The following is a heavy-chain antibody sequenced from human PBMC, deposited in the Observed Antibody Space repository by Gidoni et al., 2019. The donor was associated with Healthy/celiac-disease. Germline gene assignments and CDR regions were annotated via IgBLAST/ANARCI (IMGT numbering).Heavy chain of an antibody. Sequence: EVQLLEHGRGLVQPGGSLRLSCAASGFTISSYAMSWVRQAPGKGPECVSAISGSGGSTYYADSVKGRFTISRDNSKNTLYLQMNSLRAEDTAVYYCANSPVPEDAFDIWGQGTMVTVSS. V-gene: IGHV3-23*01. CDR3: ANSPVPEDAFDI. J-gene: IGHJ3*02. CDR2: ISGSGGST. CDR1: GFTISSYA.